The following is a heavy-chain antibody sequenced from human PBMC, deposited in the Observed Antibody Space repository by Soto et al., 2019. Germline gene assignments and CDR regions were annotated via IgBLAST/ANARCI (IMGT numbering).Heavy chain of an antibody. CDR2: INHSGST. Sequence: QVQLQQWGAGLLKPSEPLSLTCAVYGGSFSGYTWSWIPQPPGKGLEWIGEINHSGSTNYNPSLKSRVTISVDTSKNQFSLKLSSVTAADTAVYYCARVEGWYGDFDYWGQGTLVTVSS. V-gene: IGHV4-34*01. CDR1: GGSFSGYT. D-gene: IGHD6-19*01. CDR3: ARVEGWYGDFDY. J-gene: IGHJ4*02.